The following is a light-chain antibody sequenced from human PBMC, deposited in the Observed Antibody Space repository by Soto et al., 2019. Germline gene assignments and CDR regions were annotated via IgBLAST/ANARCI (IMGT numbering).Light chain of an antibody. CDR2: XXX. CDR3: SSYTSSSTVV. J-gene: IGLJ2*01. V-gene: IGLV2-14*01. CDR1: SSDVGGYNY. Sequence: QSALTQPASVSGSPGQSITISCTGTSSDVGGYNYVCWYQQHPGKAPILMIHXXXXXXXXXXXXXXXSKSGNTASLSISGLQPEDEADYYCSSYTSSSTVVFGGGTKLTVL.